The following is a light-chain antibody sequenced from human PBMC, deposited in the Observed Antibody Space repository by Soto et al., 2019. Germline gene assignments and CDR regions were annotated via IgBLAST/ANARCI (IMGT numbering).Light chain of an antibody. V-gene: IGLV1-40*01. CDR3: QSYDSILSGSVV. CDR2: DNT. J-gene: IGLJ2*01. Sequence: QSALTQPPSVSGAPGQRVTISCTGTSSNIGAGFDVHWYQKVPGTAPKLLIFDNTNRPSGVSDRFSASRSGTSASLAITGLQAGDEADFFCQSYDSILSGSVVFGGGTKLTVL. CDR1: SSNIGAGFD.